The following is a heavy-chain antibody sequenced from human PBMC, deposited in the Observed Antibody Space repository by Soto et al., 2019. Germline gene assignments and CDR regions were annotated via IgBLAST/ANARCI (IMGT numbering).Heavy chain of an antibody. V-gene: IGHV1-69*13. CDR3: AREQQLVPGWFEP. D-gene: IGHD6-13*01. J-gene: IGHJ5*02. Sequence: GASVKVSCKASGGTFSSYAISWVRQAPGQGLEWMGGIIPIFGTANYAQKFQGRVTITADESTSTAYMELSSLRSEDTAVYDCAREQQLVPGWFEPWGQGTLVTVSS. CDR1: GGTFSSYA. CDR2: IIPIFGTA.